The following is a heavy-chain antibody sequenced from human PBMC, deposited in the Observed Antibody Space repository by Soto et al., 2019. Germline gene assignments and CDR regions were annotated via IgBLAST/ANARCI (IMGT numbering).Heavy chain of an antibody. CDR2: IYYSGST. J-gene: IGHJ2*01. D-gene: IGHD6-19*01. CDR1: GGSISSYY. CDR3: ARDHTAVADDWYFDL. Sequence: QVQLQESGPGLVKPSETLSLTCTVSGGSISSYYWSWIRQPPGKGLEWLGYIYYSGSTNYNPSLESRVTISVDTSKNQFSLKLSSVTAADTAVYYCARDHTAVADDWYFDLWGRGTLVTVSS. V-gene: IGHV4-59*01.